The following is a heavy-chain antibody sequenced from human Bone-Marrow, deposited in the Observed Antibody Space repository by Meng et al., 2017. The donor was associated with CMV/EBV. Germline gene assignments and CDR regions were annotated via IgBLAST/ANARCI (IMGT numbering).Heavy chain of an antibody. CDR1: GYTFTSYD. CDR2: MNPNSGNT. J-gene: IGHJ4*02. Sequence: VQLGQSGAGVKRPGASVKVSCKASGYTFTSYDINSVRQAAGQGLEWMGWMNPNSGNTDYAQKFQGRVTMTRNISKSTAYMDLSSLRSEDTAVYYCATGVADFEYWGQGTLVTVSS. D-gene: IGHD6-19*01. CDR3: ATGVADFEY. V-gene: IGHV1-8*01.